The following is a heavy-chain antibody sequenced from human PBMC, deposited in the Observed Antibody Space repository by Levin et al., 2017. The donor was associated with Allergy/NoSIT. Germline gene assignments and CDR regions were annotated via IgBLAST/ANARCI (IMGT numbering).Heavy chain of an antibody. CDR2: ISSSSSYI. CDR3: ARAKAAAGSPLDY. Sequence: GGSLRLSCAASGFTFSSYSMNWVRQAPGKGLEWVSSISSSSSYIYYADSVKGRFTISRDNAKNSLYLQMNSLRAEDTAVYYCARAKAAAGSPLDYWGQGTLVTVSS. D-gene: IGHD6-13*01. CDR1: GFTFSSYS. J-gene: IGHJ4*02. V-gene: IGHV3-21*01.